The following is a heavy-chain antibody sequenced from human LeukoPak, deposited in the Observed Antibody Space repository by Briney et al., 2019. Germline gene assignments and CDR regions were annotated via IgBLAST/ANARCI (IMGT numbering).Heavy chain of an antibody. J-gene: IGHJ4*02. V-gene: IGHV3-7*02. CDR2: IKQDGSEK. Sequence: GGSLRLSCAASGFTFSSYWMTWVRQTPGKGLDWVATIKQDGSEKYYADSVRGRFTVSRDNAKNSLYLQMNSLRAEDTAVYYCARLKDCRSLFDCWGQGSLVTVSS. D-gene: IGHD2-15*01. CDR3: ARLKDCRSLFDC. CDR1: GFTFSSYW.